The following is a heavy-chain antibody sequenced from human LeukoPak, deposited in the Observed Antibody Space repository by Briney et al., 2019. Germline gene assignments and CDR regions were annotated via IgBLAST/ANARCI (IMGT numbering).Heavy chain of an antibody. CDR2: MSYDGTNK. D-gene: IGHD2-15*01. Sequence: GGSLRLSCAASGFTFSSHGMHWVRQALGKGLEWVALMSYDGTNKVYADSVKGRFTISRDNSKNTLYLEMNNLRAEDTAVYYCAKRGYCSGGRCYSFHFDYWGQGTLVTVSS. CDR3: AKRGYCSGGRCYSFHFDY. V-gene: IGHV3-30*18. J-gene: IGHJ4*02. CDR1: GFTFSSHG.